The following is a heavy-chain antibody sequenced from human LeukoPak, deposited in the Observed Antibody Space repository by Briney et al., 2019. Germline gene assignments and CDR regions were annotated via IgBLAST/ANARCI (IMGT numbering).Heavy chain of an antibody. D-gene: IGHD5-24*01. CDR1: GFTFSSYG. CDR2: ISYDGSNK. V-gene: IGHV3-30*18. J-gene: IGHJ4*02. CDR3: AKDRGDGYNYREYFDY. Sequence: GGSLRLSCAASGFTFSSYGMHWVRQAPGKGLEWVAVISYDGSNKYYADSVKGRFTISRDNSKNTLYLQMNSLRAEDTAVYYCAKDRGDGYNYREYFDYWGQGTLVTVSS.